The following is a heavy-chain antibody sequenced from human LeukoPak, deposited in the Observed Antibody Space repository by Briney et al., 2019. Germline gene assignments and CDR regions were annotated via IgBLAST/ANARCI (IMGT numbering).Heavy chain of an antibody. J-gene: IGHJ4*02. D-gene: IGHD2-15*01. Sequence: PGGSLRLSCAASGFTFSSYSMNWVRQAPGKGLEWVSSISRSSSYIYYADSVKGRFTISRDNAKNSLYLQMNSLRAEDTAVYYCARVPGGSYYSYDYWGQGTLVTVSS. CDR3: ARVPGGSYYSYDY. V-gene: IGHV3-21*01. CDR1: GFTFSSYS. CDR2: ISRSSSYI.